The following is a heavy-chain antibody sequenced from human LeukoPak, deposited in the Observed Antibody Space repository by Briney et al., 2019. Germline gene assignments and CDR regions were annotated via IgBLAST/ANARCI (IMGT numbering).Heavy chain of an antibody. D-gene: IGHD7-27*01. J-gene: IGHJ5*02. CDR2: IKQDGSEK. V-gene: IGHV3-7*01. Sequence: PGGSLRLSCAVSGFTFSSYWMNWVRQAPGKGLEWVANIKQDGSEKNYVDSVKGRFTISRDNSKNTLYLQMNSLRAEDTAVYYCARDANWGSNWFDPWGQGTLVTVSS. CDR3: ARDANWGSNWFDP. CDR1: GFTFSSYW.